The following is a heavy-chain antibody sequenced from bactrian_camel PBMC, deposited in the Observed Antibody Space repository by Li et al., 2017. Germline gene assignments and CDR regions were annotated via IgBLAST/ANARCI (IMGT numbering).Heavy chain of an antibody. J-gene: IGHJ4*01. D-gene: IGHD3*01. CDR1: GFTFSNYA. CDR2: LLNDGNT. V-gene: IGHV3S10*01. CDR3: AKGVNSQNGYAWDPYT. Sequence: VQLVESGGGSVQTTGSLRLSCAASGFTFSNYAMSWVRQAPGKGPEWVSGLLNDGNTMYTHSVKGRFTVSRHNAKITLYLQLNSLKTEDTAMYFCAKGVNSQNGYAWDPYTRGQGTQVTVS.